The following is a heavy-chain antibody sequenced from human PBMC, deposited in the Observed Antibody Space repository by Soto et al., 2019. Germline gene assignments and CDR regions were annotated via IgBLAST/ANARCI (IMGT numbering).Heavy chain of an antibody. Sequence: SETLSLTCTVSGGSISSYYWSWIRQPPGKGLEWIGYIYYSGSTNYNPSLKSRVTISVDTSKNQFSLKLSSVTAADTAVYYCARGRSSSYTAFDIWGQGTMVTVSS. J-gene: IGHJ3*02. CDR2: IYYSGST. CDR1: GGSISSYY. V-gene: IGHV4-59*08. D-gene: IGHD6-6*01. CDR3: ARGRSSSYTAFDI.